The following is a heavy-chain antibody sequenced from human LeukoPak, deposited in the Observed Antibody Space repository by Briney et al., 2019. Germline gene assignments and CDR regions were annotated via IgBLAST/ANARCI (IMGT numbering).Heavy chain of an antibody. CDR3: ASGGGGWYRFDY. Sequence: GGSLRLSCAASGFTFSNYAMSWVRQAPGKGLEWVSAVGGSGGSTYYAGSVKGRFTISRDNSNNTLYLQMNSLRAEDTAVYYCASGGGGWYRFDYWGQGTLVTVSS. V-gene: IGHV3-23*01. J-gene: IGHJ4*02. CDR1: GFTFSNYA. CDR2: VGGSGGST. D-gene: IGHD6-19*01.